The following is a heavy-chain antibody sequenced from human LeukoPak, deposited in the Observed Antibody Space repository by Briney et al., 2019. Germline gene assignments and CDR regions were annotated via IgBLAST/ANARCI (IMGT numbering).Heavy chain of an antibody. CDR1: GGSISSYY. J-gene: IGHJ4*02. D-gene: IGHD1-26*01. Sequence: SETLSLTCTVSGGSISSYYWSWIRQPPGKGLELIGYIYYSVSTNYHPSLKSRVTISVDTSKNHISLKLSSVTAADTAVYYCAREGVGAEGSFDYWGQGTLVTVSS. CDR3: AREGVGAEGSFDY. CDR2: IYYSVST. V-gene: IGHV4-59*01.